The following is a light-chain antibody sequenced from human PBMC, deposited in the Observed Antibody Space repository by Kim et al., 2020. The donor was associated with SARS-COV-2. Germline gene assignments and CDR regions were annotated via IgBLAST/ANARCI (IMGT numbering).Light chain of an antibody. CDR1: QNIRTF. CDR2: VAS. Sequence: DIQMTQSPFYLSASIGDRVTITCRASQNIRTFLNWYQQKPGRAPKLLIYVASNLQTGVPSRFSGSGTGSDFTLTISSLQPEDFATYYCQQSYSTPLTFGGGTRVEIK. CDR3: QQSYSTPLT. V-gene: IGKV1-39*01. J-gene: IGKJ4*01.